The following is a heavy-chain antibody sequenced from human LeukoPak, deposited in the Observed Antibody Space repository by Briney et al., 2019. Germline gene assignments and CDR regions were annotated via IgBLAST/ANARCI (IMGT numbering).Heavy chain of an antibody. CDR3: ARGASEYYYDSSGSELGY. Sequence: GGSLRLSCAASGFTFDDYAMHWVRQAPGKGLEWVSGISWNSGNIGHADSVQGRFTISRDNAKNSLYLQMNSLRAEDSAVYYCARGASEYYYDSSGSELGYWGQGTLVTVSS. D-gene: IGHD3-22*01. V-gene: IGHV3-9*01. CDR2: ISWNSGNI. J-gene: IGHJ4*02. CDR1: GFTFDDYA.